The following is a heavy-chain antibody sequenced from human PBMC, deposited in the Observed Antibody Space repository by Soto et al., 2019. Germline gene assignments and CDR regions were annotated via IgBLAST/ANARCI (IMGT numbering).Heavy chain of an antibody. CDR1: GFTFSDYY. Sequence: GGSLRLSCAASGFTFSDYYMGWVRQAPGKGLEWISFVDRTGSPLFYADSVKGRFTISRDNAKNSLFLQMNSLRAEDTAVYYCVGALTYEVPYYYYGMDAWGQGTTVTVSS. CDR3: VGALTYEVPYYYYGMDA. V-gene: IGHV3-11*04. CDR2: VDRTGSPL. D-gene: IGHD3-16*01. J-gene: IGHJ6*02.